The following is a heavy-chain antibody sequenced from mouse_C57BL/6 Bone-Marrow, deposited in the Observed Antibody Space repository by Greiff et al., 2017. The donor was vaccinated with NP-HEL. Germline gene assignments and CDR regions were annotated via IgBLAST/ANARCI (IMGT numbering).Heavy chain of an antibody. V-gene: IGHV1-55*01. CDR1: GYTFTSYW. CDR3: ARKLLPRVYYFDY. D-gene: IGHD1-1*01. J-gene: IGHJ2*01. Sequence: QVQLQQPGAELVKPGASVKMSCKASGYTFTSYWITWVKQRPGQGLEWIGDLYPGSGSTNYNEKFKSKATLTVDTSSSTAYMQLSSLTSEDSAVYYCARKLLPRVYYFDYWGQGTTLTVSS. CDR2: LYPGSGST.